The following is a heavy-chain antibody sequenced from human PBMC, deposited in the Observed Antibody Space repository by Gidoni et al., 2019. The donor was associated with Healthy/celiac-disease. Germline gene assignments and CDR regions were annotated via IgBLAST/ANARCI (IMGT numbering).Heavy chain of an antibody. CDR1: GGTFSSYA. Sequence: QVQLVQSGTEVKKPGASVKVSCKASGGTFSSYAISWGRQAPGQGLGWMGGIIPIFGTANYAQKFQGRVTITADESTSTAYMELSSLRSEDTAVYYCARELDYGDDWFDPWGQGTLVTVSS. V-gene: IGHV1-69*01. CDR2: IIPIFGTA. J-gene: IGHJ5*02. D-gene: IGHD4-17*01. CDR3: ARELDYGDDWFDP.